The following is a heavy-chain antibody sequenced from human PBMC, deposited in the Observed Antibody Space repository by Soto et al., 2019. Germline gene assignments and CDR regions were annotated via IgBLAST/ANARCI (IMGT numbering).Heavy chain of an antibody. CDR3: ARSGYSYGPNPLLY. CDR1: GGSISSGGYS. V-gene: IGHV4-30-2*05. Sequence: SETQSLTCTVSGGSISSGGYSWSWIRQPPGKGLEWIGYIYHSGSTYYNPSLKSRVTISVDTSKNQFSLKLSSVTAADTAVYYCARSGYSYGPNPLLYWGQGTLVTVSS. CDR2: IYHSGST. D-gene: IGHD5-18*01. J-gene: IGHJ4*02.